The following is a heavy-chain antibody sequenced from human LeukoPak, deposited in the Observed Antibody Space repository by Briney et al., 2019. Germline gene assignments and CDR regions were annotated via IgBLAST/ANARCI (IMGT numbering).Heavy chain of an antibody. V-gene: IGHV3-15*01. D-gene: IGHD4-17*01. J-gene: IGHJ4*02. CDR3: TTGVTNDY. Sequence: GGSLTLSCAASGFSFSDAWMTRARQAPGKGLEWVGRINSKTEGGALDYAAPVKGRFTISRDDSKNTLYLQMNSLKTDDTAVYYCTTGVTNDYWGQGTLVTVSS. CDR2: INSKTEGGAL. CDR1: GFSFSDAW.